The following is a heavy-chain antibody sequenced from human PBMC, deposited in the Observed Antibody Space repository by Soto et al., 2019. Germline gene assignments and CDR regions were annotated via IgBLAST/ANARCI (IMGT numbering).Heavy chain of an antibody. V-gene: IGHV4-59*01. CDR3: ARLPPIAAALAFDY. CDR1: GGSISSYY. D-gene: IGHD6-13*01. Sequence: SETLSLTCTVSGGSISSYYWSWIRQPPGKGLEWIGYIYYSGSTNYNPSLKSRVTISVDTSKNQFSLKLSSVTAADTAVYYCARLPPIAAALAFDYWGQGTLVTVSS. CDR2: IYYSGST. J-gene: IGHJ4*02.